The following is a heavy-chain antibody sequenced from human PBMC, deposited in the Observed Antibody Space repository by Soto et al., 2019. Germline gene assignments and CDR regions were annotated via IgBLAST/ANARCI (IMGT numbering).Heavy chain of an antibody. J-gene: IGHJ4*02. Sequence: SETLSLTCTVSGDSFSSDDYYWSWIRQPPGKGLEWIGYISYSVYTYYSPSLKSRVTMSIDTSKNQFSLNVSSVTAADTAVYYCARVAGVAYCGGDCYHFDYWGQGTLVTVSS. CDR2: ISYSVYT. V-gene: IGHV4-30-4*01. CDR3: ARVAGVAYCGGDCYHFDY. CDR1: GDSFSSDDYY. D-gene: IGHD2-21*02.